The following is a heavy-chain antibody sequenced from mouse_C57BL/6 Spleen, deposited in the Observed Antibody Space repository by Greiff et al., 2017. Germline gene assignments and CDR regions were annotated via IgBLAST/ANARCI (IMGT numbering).Heavy chain of an antibody. D-gene: IGHD4-1*01. J-gene: IGHJ2*01. CDR1: GYTFTSYW. Sequence: QVQLQQPGAELVRPGSSVKLSCKASGYTFTSYWMDWVKQRPGQGLEWIGNIYPSDGETHYNQKFKDKATLTVDKSSSTAYMQLSSLTSEDSAVYYCARRLGNYWGQGTTLTVSS. CDR2: IYPSDGET. CDR3: ARRLGNY. V-gene: IGHV1-61*01.